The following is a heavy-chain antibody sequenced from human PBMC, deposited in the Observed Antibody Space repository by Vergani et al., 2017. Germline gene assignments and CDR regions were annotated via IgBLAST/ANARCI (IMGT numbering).Heavy chain of an antibody. V-gene: IGHV4-34*01. D-gene: IGHD2-2*01. Sequence: QVQLQQWGAGLLKPSETLSLTCAVYGGSFSGYFWNWIRQPPGKGLEWIGKINHSGSTNYNPSLKSRVTISVDTSKNQFSLKLSSVTAADTAVYYCAGDIVVVPAANPNPYNWFDPWGQGTLVTVSS. CDR1: GGSFSGYF. CDR2: INHSGST. J-gene: IGHJ5*02. CDR3: AGDIVVVPAANPNPYNWFDP.